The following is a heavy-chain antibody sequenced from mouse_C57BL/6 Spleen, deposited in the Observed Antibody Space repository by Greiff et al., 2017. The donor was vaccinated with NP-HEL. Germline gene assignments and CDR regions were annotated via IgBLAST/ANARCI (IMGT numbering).Heavy chain of an antibody. CDR3: ARDPSYSYGSSYVNYAMDY. J-gene: IGHJ4*01. V-gene: IGHV1-81*01. CDR1: GYTFTSYG. D-gene: IGHD1-1*01. CDR2: IYPRSGNT. Sequence: QVQLQQSGAELARPGASVKLSCKASGYTFTSYGISWVKQRTGQGLEWIGEIYPRSGNTYYNEKFKGKATLTADKSSSTAYMELRSLTSEDSAVYFCARDPSYSYGSSYVNYAMDYWGQGTSVTVSS.